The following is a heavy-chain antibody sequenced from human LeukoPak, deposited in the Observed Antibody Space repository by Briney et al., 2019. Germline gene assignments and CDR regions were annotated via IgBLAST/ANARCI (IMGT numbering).Heavy chain of an antibody. V-gene: IGHV5-51*01. J-gene: IGHJ5*02. CDR2: IYPGDSDT. CDR1: GYSFTSYW. Sequence: GESLKISCKGSGYSFTSYWIGWVRQMPGKGLEWMGIIYPGDSDTRYSPSFQGQVTISADKSISTAYLQWSSLKASDTAMYYCARIGVAAAGRPSWFDPWGQGTLVTVSS. CDR3: ARIGVAAAGRPSWFDP. D-gene: IGHD6-13*01.